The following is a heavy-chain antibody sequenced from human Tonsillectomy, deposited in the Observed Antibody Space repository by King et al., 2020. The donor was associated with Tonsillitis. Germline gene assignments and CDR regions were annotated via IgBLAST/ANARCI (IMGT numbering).Heavy chain of an antibody. V-gene: IGHV3-48*01. CDR3: VRDDQSGATWESDAFDI. D-gene: IGHD1-26*01. Sequence: QLVQSGGGLVQPGGSLRLSCAASGFTFSSYSMNWVRQAPGKGLEWVSYISSSSSTIYYADSVKGRFTISRDNAKNSLYLQMNSLRAEDTAVYYCVRDDQSGATWESDAFDIWGQGTMVTVSS. CDR2: ISSSSSTI. J-gene: IGHJ3*02. CDR1: GFTFSSYS.